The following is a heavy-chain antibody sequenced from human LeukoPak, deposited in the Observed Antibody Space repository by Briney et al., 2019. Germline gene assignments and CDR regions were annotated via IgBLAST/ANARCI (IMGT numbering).Heavy chain of an antibody. Sequence: GGSLRLSCAASGFTFSDYYMSWIRQAPGKGLEWVSYISSSGSTIYYADSVKGRFTISRDNAKNSLYLQMNSLRAEDTAVYYCARDMGPGYYSGSYYGVYYFDYWGQGTLVTVSS. CDR3: ARDMGPGYYSGSYYGVYYFDY. J-gene: IGHJ4*02. CDR2: ISSSGSTI. D-gene: IGHD1-26*01. CDR1: GFTFSDYY. V-gene: IGHV3-11*04.